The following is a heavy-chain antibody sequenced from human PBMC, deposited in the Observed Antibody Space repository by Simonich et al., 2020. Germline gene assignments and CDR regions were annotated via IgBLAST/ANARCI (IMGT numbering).Heavy chain of an antibody. CDR1: GYTFTSYD. J-gene: IGHJ5*02. Sequence: QVQLVQSGAEVKKPGASVKVSCKASGYTFTSYDINWVRQATGQGLEWVGSINPSRGNTGYAQKVHVRDTMTRNTSISTAYMELSTLRTEDTAEYYCARSRYCTNGVCYNLFDPWGQGTLVTVSS. D-gene: IGHD2-8*01. CDR2: INPSRGNT. V-gene: IGHV1-8*02. CDR3: ARSRYCTNGVCYNLFDP.